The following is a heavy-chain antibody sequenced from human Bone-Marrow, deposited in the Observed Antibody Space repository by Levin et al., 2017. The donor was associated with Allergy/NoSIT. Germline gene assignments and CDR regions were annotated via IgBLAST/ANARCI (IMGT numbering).Heavy chain of an antibody. CDR2: INPNSGGT. J-gene: IGHJ4*02. CDR1: GYTFTGYY. D-gene: IGHD2-15*01. Sequence: ASVKVSCKTSGYTFTGYYIHWVRQAPGQGLEWMGWINPNSGGTNYSEKFQGRVTLTRDTSISTAYMELSRLRSDDTAVFYCARGGSRLSDWGQGTLVTVSS. V-gene: IGHV1-2*02. CDR3: ARGGSRLSD.